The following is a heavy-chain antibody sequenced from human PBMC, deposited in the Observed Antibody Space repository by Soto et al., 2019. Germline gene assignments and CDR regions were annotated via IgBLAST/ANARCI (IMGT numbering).Heavy chain of an antibody. CDR1: GFTFSSYG. Sequence: GGSLRLSCAASGFTFSSYGMHWVRQAPGKGLEWVAVISYDGSNKYYADSVKGRFTISRDNSKNTLYLQMNSLRAEDTAVYYCVKSSRGDSYGMDVWGQGTTVTVSS. CDR3: VKSSRGDSYGMDV. D-gene: IGHD3-10*01. CDR2: ISYDGSNK. J-gene: IGHJ6*02. V-gene: IGHV3-30*18.